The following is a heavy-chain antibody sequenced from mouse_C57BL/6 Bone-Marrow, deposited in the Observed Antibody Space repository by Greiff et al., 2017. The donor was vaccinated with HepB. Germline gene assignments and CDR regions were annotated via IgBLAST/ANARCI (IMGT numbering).Heavy chain of an antibody. J-gene: IGHJ1*03. V-gene: IGHV1-50*01. CDR3: AKGIYGSSYRYFEV. D-gene: IGHD1-1*01. CDR1: GYTFTSYW. CDR2: IDPSDSYT. Sequence: VQLQQSGAELVKPGASVKLSCKASGYTFTSYWMQWVKQRPGQGLEWIGEIDPSDSYTNYNQKFKGKATLTVDTSSSTAYMQLSSLTSEDSAVYYCAKGIYGSSYRYFEVWGTGTTVTVSS.